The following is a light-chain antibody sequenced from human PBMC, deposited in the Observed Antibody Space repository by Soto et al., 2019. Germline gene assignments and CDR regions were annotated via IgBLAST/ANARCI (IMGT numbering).Light chain of an antibody. CDR3: CSYASVTTPSYV. CDR1: SSDVGGYNF. Sequence: QSALTQPASVSGSPGQSITVSCTGTSSDVGGYNFVSWYQQHPGKVPKLMIYNVRYRPSGVSNRFSGSKSGNTASLTISGLQAEDEADYYCCSYASVTTPSYVFGTGTKVTVL. J-gene: IGLJ1*01. CDR2: NVR. V-gene: IGLV2-14*03.